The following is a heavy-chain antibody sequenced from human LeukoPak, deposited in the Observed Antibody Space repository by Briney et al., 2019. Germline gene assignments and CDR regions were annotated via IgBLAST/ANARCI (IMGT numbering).Heavy chain of an antibody. CDR2: IYYSGST. CDR1: GASISSHY. CDR3: ARTRYSSGWFFDY. Sequence: PETLSLTCIVSGASISSHYWSWIRQPPGKGLEWIGYIYYSGSTNYSPSLKSRVTISVDTSKHQFSLKLSSVTAADTAVYYCARTRYSSGWFFDYWGQGALVTVSS. V-gene: IGHV4-59*11. J-gene: IGHJ4*02. D-gene: IGHD6-19*01.